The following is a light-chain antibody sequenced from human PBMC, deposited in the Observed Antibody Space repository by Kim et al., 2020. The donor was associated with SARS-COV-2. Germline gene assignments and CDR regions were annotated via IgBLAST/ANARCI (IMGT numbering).Light chain of an antibody. V-gene: IGKV3-15*01. CDR3: QQYNNWPPVS. CDR1: QSVSSN. J-gene: IGKJ2*03. CDR2: GAS. Sequence: VAPGHRATLSCRASQSVSSNFVWYQQQPGQAPSLLIYGASTRATGIPARFIGSGSGTAVTLTISSMQSEDFAVYYCQQYNNWPPVSFGQGTKLEIK.